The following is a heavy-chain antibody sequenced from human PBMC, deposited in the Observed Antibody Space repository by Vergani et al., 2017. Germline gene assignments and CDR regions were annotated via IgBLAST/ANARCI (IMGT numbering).Heavy chain of an antibody. V-gene: IGHV3-23*01. Sequence: EVQLLESGGGLVQPGGSLRLSCAASGFTFSSYVMSWVRQAPGKGLEWVSAISGSGGSTYYADSVKGRFTISRDNSKNTLYLQMNSLRAEDTAVYYCALTRYYGSGSYPFDYWGQGTLVTVSS. D-gene: IGHD3-10*01. CDR1: GFTFSSYV. J-gene: IGHJ4*02. CDR2: ISGSGGST. CDR3: ALTRYYGSGSYPFDY.